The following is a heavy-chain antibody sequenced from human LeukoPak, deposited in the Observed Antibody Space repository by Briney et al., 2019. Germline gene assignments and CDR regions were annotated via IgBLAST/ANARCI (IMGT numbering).Heavy chain of an antibody. CDR3: PRDVNWNQLDF. D-gene: IGHD1-20*01. CDR1: GFTLNNNW. CDR2: INTDGRTT. J-gene: IGHJ4*02. V-gene: IGHV3-74*01. Sequence: GGSLRLSCAVSGFTLNNNWMPGVRQAPGKGLVWISRINTDGRTTNYADSVKGRFTISRDNARNMFYLQMNSLRAEDTAVYFFPRDVNWNQLDFWGQGHLVTVSS.